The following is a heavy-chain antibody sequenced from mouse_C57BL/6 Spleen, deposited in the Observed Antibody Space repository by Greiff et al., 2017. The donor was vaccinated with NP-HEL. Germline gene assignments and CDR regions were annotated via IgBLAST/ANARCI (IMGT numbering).Heavy chain of an antibody. CDR2: INPYNGGT. CDR1: GYTFTDYY. Sequence: EVQLQQSGPVLVKPGASVKMSCKASGYTFTDYYMNWVKQSHGKSLEWIGVINPYNGGTSYNQKFKGKATLNVDKSSSTAYMELNSLTSEDSAVYYGARETGNYAMDYWGQGTSVTVSS. CDR3: ARETGNYAMDY. V-gene: IGHV1-19*01. J-gene: IGHJ4*01. D-gene: IGHD4-1*01.